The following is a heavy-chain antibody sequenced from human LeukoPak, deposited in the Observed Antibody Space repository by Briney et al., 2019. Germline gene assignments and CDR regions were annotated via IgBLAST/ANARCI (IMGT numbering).Heavy chain of an antibody. D-gene: IGHD2-2*01. CDR2: IYYSGST. Sequence: PSETLSLTCTVSGGSISSYYWSWIRQPPGKGLEWIGYIYYSGSTNYNPSLKSRVTISVDTSKSQFSLKLSSVTAADTAVYYCAREMRTGYCSSTSCYRGPNWFDPWGQGTLVTVSS. CDR3: AREMRTGYCSSTSCYRGPNWFDP. CDR1: GGSISSYY. J-gene: IGHJ5*02. V-gene: IGHV4-59*01.